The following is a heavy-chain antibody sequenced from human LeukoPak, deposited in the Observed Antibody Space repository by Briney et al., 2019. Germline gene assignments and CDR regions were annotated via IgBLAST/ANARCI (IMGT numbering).Heavy chain of an antibody. CDR1: GFTFSSYG. Sequence: GGSLRLSCAASGFTFSSYGMHWVRQAPGKGLEWVAFIRYDGSNKYYADSVKGRFTISRDNFKNTLYLQMNSLRAEDTAVYYCAKDRDGSSSSVPDYWGQGTLVTVSS. D-gene: IGHD6-6*01. J-gene: IGHJ4*02. CDR2: IRYDGSNK. V-gene: IGHV3-30*02. CDR3: AKDRDGSSSSVPDY.